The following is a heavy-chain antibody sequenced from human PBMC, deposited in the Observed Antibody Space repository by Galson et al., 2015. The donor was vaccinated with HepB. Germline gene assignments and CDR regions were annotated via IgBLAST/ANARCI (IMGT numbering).Heavy chain of an antibody. CDR3: ARGLRFLEWLPDY. Sequence: ETLSLTCTVSGGSISSSSYYWGWIRQPPGKGLEWIGSIYYSGSTYYNPSLKSRVTISVDTSKNQFSLKLSSVTAADTAVYYCARGLRFLEWLPDYWGQGTLVTVSS. D-gene: IGHD3-3*01. CDR1: GGSISSSSYY. J-gene: IGHJ4*02. V-gene: IGHV4-39*07. CDR2: IYYSGST.